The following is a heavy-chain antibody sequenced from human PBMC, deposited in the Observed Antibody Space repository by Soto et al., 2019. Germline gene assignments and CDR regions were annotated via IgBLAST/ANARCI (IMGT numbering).Heavy chain of an antibody. CDR3: AKDAHRGVVVAATPLNWFDP. Sequence: LRLSCAASGFTFSSYAIGWVRRAGCQGLEGVSSISGSGGSTYYADSVKGRFTISRDNSKNTLYLQMNSLRAEDTAAYYCAKDAHRGVVVAATPLNWFDPWGQGTLVTVSS. CDR1: GFTFSSYA. CDR2: ISGSGGST. J-gene: IGHJ5*02. D-gene: IGHD2-15*01. V-gene: IGHV3-23*01.